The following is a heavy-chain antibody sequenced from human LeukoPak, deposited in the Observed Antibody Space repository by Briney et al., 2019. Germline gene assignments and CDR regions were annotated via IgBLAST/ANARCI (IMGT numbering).Heavy chain of an antibody. Sequence: GGSLRLSCAASGFTFSSYGMHWVRQAPGKGLELVAFIRYDGSNKYYVDSVKGRFTISRDNSKNTLYLQMNSLRAEDTAVYYCATGSSSGWYWGQGTLVTVSS. CDR1: GFTFSSYG. V-gene: IGHV3-30*02. CDR2: IRYDGSNK. CDR3: ATGSSSGWY. J-gene: IGHJ4*02. D-gene: IGHD6-19*01.